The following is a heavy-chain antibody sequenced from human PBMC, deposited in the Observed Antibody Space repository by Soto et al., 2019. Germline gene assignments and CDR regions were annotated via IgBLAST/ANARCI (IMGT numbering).Heavy chain of an antibody. CDR1: GFIFSSYA. CDR3: VKDRYVEY. CDR2: ISSEGAST. Sequence: PGGSLRLSCSVSGFIFSSYAMHWVRQAPGKGLEYVASISSEGASTYYTDSVKGRFIISRDNSKNTLYLQMSSLRAEDTAVYYCVKDRYVEYWGQGSLVTAPQ. J-gene: IGHJ4*02. V-gene: IGHV3-64D*06.